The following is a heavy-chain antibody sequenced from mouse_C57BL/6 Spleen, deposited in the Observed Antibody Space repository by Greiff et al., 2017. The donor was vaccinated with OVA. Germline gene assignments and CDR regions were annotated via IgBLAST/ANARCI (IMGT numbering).Heavy chain of an antibody. CDR3: AREGITTVDYAMDY. D-gene: IGHD1-1*01. CDR1: GYTFTSYW. J-gene: IGHJ4*01. CDR2: IDPNSGGT. Sequence: QVQLKQPGAELVKPGASVKLSCKASGYTFTSYWMHWVKQRPGRGLEWIGRIDPNSGGTKYNEKFKSKATLTVDKPSSTAYMQRSSLTSEDSAVYYCAREGITTVDYAMDYWGQGTSVTVSS. V-gene: IGHV1-72*01.